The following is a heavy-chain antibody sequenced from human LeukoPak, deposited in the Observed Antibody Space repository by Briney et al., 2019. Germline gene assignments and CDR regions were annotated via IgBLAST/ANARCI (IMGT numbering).Heavy chain of an antibody. CDR2: IWYDGSNK. D-gene: IGHD3-10*01. J-gene: IGHJ4*02. V-gene: IGHV3-33*01. CDR3: AREMVRGVIISGRFDY. CDR1: GFTFSSYG. Sequence: PGRSLRLFCAASGFTFSSYGMHWVRQAPGKGLEWVAVIWYDGSNKYYADSVKGRFTISRDNSKNTLYLQMNSLRAEDTAVYYCAREMVRGVIISGRFDYWGQGTLVTVSS.